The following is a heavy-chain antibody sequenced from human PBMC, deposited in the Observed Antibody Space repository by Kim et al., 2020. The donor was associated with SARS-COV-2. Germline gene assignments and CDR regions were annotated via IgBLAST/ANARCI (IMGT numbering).Heavy chain of an antibody. CDR1: GFTFSNAW. CDR2: IKSKTIGGTT. Sequence: GGSLRLSCAASGFTFSNAWMSWVRQAPGKGLEWVGLIKSKTIGGTTDYAAPVKGRFTISRDDSTNTLYLQINSLKTDDTAVYHCATFYSARPGNYYFDLWGRGTLVTVSS. CDR3: ATFYSARPGNYYFDL. V-gene: IGHV3-15*01. D-gene: IGHD1-7*01. J-gene: IGHJ2*01.